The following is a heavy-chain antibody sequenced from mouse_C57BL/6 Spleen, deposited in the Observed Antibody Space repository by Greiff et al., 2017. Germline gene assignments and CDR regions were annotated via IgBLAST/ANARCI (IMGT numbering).Heavy chain of an antibody. Sequence: QVHVKQPGAELVMPGASVKLSCKASGYTFTSYWMHWVKQRPGQGLEWIGEIDPSDSYTNYNQKFKGKSTLTVDKSSSTAYMQLSSLTSEDSAVYYCARRGIYYDYDGAMDYWGQGTSVTVSS. V-gene: IGHV1-69*01. J-gene: IGHJ4*01. CDR3: ARRGIYYDYDGAMDY. CDR1: GYTFTSYW. CDR2: IDPSDSYT. D-gene: IGHD2-4*01.